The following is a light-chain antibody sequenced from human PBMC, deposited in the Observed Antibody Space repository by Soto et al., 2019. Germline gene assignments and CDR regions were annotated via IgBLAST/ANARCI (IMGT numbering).Light chain of an antibody. CDR2: AAS. CDR3: QHLRMYPST. CDR1: QGISSS. Sequence: MSLSLSTLSAYIGDRVTITCRASQGISSSFAWYQQKPGKAPKLLIYAASTLASGVPSRFSGSGSGTDFSLTISSLQAEDFAPYYCQHLRMYPSTFGGG. V-gene: IGKV1-9*01. J-gene: IGKJ4*01.